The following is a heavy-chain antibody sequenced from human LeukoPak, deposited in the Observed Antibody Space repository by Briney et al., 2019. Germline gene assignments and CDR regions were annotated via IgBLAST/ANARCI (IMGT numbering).Heavy chain of an antibody. V-gene: IGHV4-39*01. Sequence: SETLSLTCTVSGGSITSNSYSWGWIRQPPGKGLQWIVTLSHAGTNYHNPSLKSRVTMPVDRSKNQFSLKLTSMTATDTAVYYCARLRGGVQLWGDWGQGTLVTVSS. J-gene: IGHJ4*02. CDR1: GGSITSNSYS. CDR2: LSHAGTN. D-gene: IGHD5-18*01. CDR3: ARLRGGVQLWGD.